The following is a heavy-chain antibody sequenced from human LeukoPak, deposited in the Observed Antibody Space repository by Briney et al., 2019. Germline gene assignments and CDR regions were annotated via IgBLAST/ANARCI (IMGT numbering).Heavy chain of an antibody. Sequence: GGSLRLSCAASGFTFSSYGMHWVRQAPGKGLEWVAVIPYDGSNKYYADSVKGRFTISRDNSKNTLYLQMNSLRAEDTAVYYCAKTDYGDYVSAFDIWGQGTMVTVSS. CDR3: AKTDYGDYVSAFDI. CDR2: IPYDGSNK. V-gene: IGHV3-30*18. CDR1: GFTFSSYG. J-gene: IGHJ3*02. D-gene: IGHD4-17*01.